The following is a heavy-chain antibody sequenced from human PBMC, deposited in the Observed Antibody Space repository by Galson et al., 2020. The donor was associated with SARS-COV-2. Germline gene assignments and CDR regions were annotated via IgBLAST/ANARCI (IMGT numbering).Heavy chain of an antibody. V-gene: IGHV4-59*01. J-gene: IGHJ6*02. Sequence: SETLSLTCTVSGGSISSYYWSWIRQPPGKGLEWIGYIYYSGSTNYNPSLKSRVTISVDTSKNQFSLKLSSVTAADTAVYYCASGGGVRGVIKIGYYYYGMDVWGQGTTVTVSS. CDR3: ASGGGVRGVIKIGYYYYGMDV. CDR1: GGSISSYY. CDR2: IYYSGST. D-gene: IGHD3-10*01.